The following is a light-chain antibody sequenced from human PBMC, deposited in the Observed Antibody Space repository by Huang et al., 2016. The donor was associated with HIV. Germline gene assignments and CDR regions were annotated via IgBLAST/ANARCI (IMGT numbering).Light chain of an antibody. CDR3: QQYGSSLYT. V-gene: IGKV3-20*01. CDR2: GAS. J-gene: IGKJ2*01. CDR1: QSVSSSY. Sequence: EIVLTQSPGTLSLSPGERATLSCRASQSVSSSYLAWYQQKPGQAPRLLIYGASSRATGITDRFSGSGSGTDFTLAISRLEPVDFAVYYCQQYGSSLYTFGQGTKLEIK.